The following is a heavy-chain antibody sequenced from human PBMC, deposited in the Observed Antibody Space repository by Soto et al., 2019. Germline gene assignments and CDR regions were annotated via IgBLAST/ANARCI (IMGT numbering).Heavy chain of an antibody. CDR2: ISDGGSA. CDR1: GFTFTDYA. V-gene: IGHV3-23*01. J-gene: IGHJ4*02. Sequence: QSGGSLRLSCAASGFTFTDYAMNWVRQAPGKGLERVSTISDGGSAYYADSVKGRFTISRDNSKNTLYLQMNSLRAEDTAVYYCARDSMVGATGWGQGTLVTVSS. D-gene: IGHD1-26*01. CDR3: ARDSMVGATG.